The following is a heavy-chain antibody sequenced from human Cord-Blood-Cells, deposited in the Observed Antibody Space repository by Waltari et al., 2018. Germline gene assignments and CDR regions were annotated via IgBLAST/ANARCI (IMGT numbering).Heavy chain of an antibody. CDR2: ISWNSGSI. J-gene: IGHJ4*02. D-gene: IGHD3-9*01. V-gene: IGHV3-9*03. CDR3: AKSRYDILTGYFDY. Sequence: GGGLVQPGRSLRLSCAASGFTFDDYAMHWVRQAPGKGLEWVSGISWNSGSIGYADSVKGRFTISRDNAKNSLYLQMNGLRAEDMALYYCAKSRYDILTGYFDYWGQGTLVTVSS. CDR1: GFTFDDYA.